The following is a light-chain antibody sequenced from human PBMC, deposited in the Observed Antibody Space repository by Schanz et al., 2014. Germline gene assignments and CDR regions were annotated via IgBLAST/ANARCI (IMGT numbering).Light chain of an antibody. J-gene: IGLJ3*02. Sequence: QSVLTQPASVSGSPGQSITLSCTGTSSDVGGYNYVSWYQHHPGKAPKLMIYDVSNRPSGVSNRFSGSKSGNTASLTISGLQAEDEADYYCAAWDDSLTGRVFGGGTKLTVL. V-gene: IGLV2-14*03. CDR3: AAWDDSLTGRV. CDR2: DVS. CDR1: SSDVGGYNY.